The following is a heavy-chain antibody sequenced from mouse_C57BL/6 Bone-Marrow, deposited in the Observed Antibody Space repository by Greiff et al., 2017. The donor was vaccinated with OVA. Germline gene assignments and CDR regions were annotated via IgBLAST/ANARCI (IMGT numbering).Heavy chain of an antibody. D-gene: IGHD1-1*01. J-gene: IGHJ4*01. Sequence: EVQGVESGGGLVQPGGSLKLSCAASGFTFSDYGMAWVRQAPRKGPEWVAFISNLAYSIYYADTVTGRFTISRENAKNTLYLEMSSLRSEDTAMYYCARFITTVVAGSYYAMDYWGQGTSVTVSS. CDR2: ISNLAYSI. CDR3: ARFITTVVAGSYYAMDY. V-gene: IGHV5-15*01. CDR1: GFTFSDYG.